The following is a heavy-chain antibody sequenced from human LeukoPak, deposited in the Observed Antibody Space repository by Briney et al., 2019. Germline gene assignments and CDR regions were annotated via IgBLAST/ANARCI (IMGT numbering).Heavy chain of an antibody. Sequence: GGSLRLSCAASGFTVSSNYMSWVRQAPGKGLEWVSVIYSGGSTYYADSVKGRFTISRDNSKNTLYLQMNSLRAEDTAVYYCARALAWGGSSYSYYYMDVWDKGTTVTVSS. V-gene: IGHV3-53*01. D-gene: IGHD1-26*01. J-gene: IGHJ6*03. CDR1: GFTVSSNY. CDR3: ARALAWGGSSYSYYYMDV. CDR2: IYSGGST.